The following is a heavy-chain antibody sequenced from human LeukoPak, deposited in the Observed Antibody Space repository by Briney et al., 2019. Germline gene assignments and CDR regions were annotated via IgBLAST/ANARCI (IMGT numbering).Heavy chain of an antibody. Sequence: GESLKISCKGSGYSFTSYWIGWVRQMPGKGLEWMGIIYPADSDTRYSPSFQGQVTISADKSISTAYLQWSSLKASDAALYYCERAGDGYGHLDGGDDRGQGTLVTVCS. CDR1: GYSFTSYW. CDR2: IYPADSDT. D-gene: IGHD2-21*02. V-gene: IGHV5-51*01. CDR3: ERAGDGYGHLDGGDD. J-gene: IGHJ4*02.